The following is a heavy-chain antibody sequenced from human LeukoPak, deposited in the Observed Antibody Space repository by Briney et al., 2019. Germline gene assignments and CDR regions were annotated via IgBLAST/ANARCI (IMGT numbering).Heavy chain of an antibody. D-gene: IGHD6-13*01. CDR1: GYTFTEYY. J-gene: IGHJ5*01. V-gene: IGHV1-2*02. CDR3: ARDIAPSGSWWFDS. CDR2: VTPSTGDT. Sequence: ASVKVSCKASGYTFTEYYIHWLRQAPGQGLEWMVWVTPSTGDTFYAQNFRGRVTMTRDTSISTAYMQLGGLKSDDTAVYYCARDIAPSGSWWFDSWGQGTLVSVSS.